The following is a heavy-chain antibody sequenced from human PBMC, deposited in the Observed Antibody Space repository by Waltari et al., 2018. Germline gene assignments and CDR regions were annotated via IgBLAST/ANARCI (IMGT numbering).Heavy chain of an antibody. J-gene: IGHJ5*02. V-gene: IGHV3-23*04. D-gene: IGHD3-10*01. CDR2: INPGRANT. Sequence: EVQLVQSGGGLVQPGGSLRLSCEASGFSFYTYAMTWVRQAPGKGLEWVSTINPGRANTYYADSVRGRFTISRDNSKNTLYLQLNNLRVEDTATYYCAKADNKWELLWFDSWGQGNLVIVSS. CDR1: GFSFYTYA. CDR3: AKADNKWELLWFDS.